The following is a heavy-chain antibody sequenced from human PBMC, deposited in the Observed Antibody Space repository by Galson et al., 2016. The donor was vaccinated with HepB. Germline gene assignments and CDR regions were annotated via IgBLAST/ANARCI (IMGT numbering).Heavy chain of an antibody. V-gene: IGHV3-53*01. CDR3: AGRHSQWPH. CDR2: IYSGAST. D-gene: IGHD6-19*01. Sequence: SLRLSCAVSGFIVSNNYMIWVRQAPGKGLEWVSLIYSGASTSYADPVKGRFTISRDSSQNTLYLQMNSLRAEDTAVYSCAGRHSQWPHWGQGTLVTVSS. J-gene: IGHJ4*02. CDR1: GFIVSNNY.